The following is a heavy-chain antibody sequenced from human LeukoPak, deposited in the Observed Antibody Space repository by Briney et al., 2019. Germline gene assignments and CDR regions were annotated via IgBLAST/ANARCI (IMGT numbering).Heavy chain of an antibody. V-gene: IGHV1-69*05. J-gene: IGHJ4*02. D-gene: IGHD3-22*01. CDR3: ARDGRDSSGYYNYFDY. Sequence: GASVKVSCKASGGTFSSYAISWVRQAPGQGLEWMGGIIPIFGTANYAQKFQGRVTITTDESTSTAYMELSSLRSEDTAVYYCARDGRDSSGYYNYFDYWGQGTLVTVSS. CDR1: GGTFSSYA. CDR2: IIPIFGTA.